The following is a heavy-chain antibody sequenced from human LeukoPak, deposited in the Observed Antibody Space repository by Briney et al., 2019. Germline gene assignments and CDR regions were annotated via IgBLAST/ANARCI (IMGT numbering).Heavy chain of an antibody. CDR3: AMALDY. CDR2: ISHSGSSI. J-gene: IGHJ4*02. CDR1: GFTFSNYL. Sequence: GGSLRLSCVASGFTFSNYLMTWVRQAPGKGLDWVSGISHSGSSIYYADSVKGRFTISRDNSKNTLYLQMDRLRVEDPAVYYWAMALDYWGQGTLVTVSS. V-gene: IGHV3-23*01.